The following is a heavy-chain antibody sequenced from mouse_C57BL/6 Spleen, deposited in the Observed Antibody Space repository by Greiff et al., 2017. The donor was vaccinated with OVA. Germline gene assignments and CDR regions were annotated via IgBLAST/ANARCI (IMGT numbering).Heavy chain of an antibody. CDR2: IYPSDSET. Sequence: QVQLQQPGAELVRPGSSVKLSCKASGYTFTSYWMDWVKQRPGQGLEWIGNIYPSDSETHYNQKFKDKATLTVDKSSSTAYMQLSSLTSEDSAVYYCARERSGSSYVDFDYWGQGTTLTVSS. D-gene: IGHD1-1*01. CDR3: ARERSGSSYVDFDY. V-gene: IGHV1-61*01. J-gene: IGHJ2*01. CDR1: GYTFTSYW.